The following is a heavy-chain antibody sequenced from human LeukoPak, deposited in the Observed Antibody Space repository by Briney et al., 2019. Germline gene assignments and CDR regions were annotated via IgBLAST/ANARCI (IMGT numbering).Heavy chain of an antibody. D-gene: IGHD6-13*01. CDR3: ARGFNKIAAAGVDY. CDR1: GYTFTGYY. CDR2: INPNSGGT. V-gene: IGHV1-2*06. J-gene: IGHJ4*02. Sequence: ASVKVSCKASGYTFTGYYMHWVRQAPGQGLEWMGRINPNSGGTNYAQKFQGRVTMTRDTSISTAYMELSRLRSDDAAVYYCARGFNKIAAAGVDYWGQGTLVTVSS.